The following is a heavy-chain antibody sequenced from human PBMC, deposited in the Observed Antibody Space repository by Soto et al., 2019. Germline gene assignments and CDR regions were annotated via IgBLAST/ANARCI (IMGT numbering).Heavy chain of an antibody. CDR2: INQHGDT. J-gene: IGHJ4*02. D-gene: IGHD3-22*01. CDR1: DESFSDFF. V-gene: IGHV4-34*02. Sequence: QVQVQQWGAGLLKPSETLSLTCAVYDESFSDFFWSWIRQPPGKGLEWIGEINQHGDTNYNPSLKSRVTMSVDTSKNQLFLELTSVTAADTAVYYCARRYYYDSSGLTNWGQGTLVTVYS. CDR3: ARRYYYDSSGLTN.